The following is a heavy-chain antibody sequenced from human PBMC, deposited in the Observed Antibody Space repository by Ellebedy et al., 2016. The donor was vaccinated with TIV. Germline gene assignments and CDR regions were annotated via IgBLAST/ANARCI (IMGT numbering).Heavy chain of an antibody. CDR2: ISNTGSRT. J-gene: IGHJ6*02. Sequence: PGGSLRLFCAASGFTFSSYAMSWVRQAPGKGLEWVSTISNTGSRTYYADSVEGRFIISRDNSRSTLYLQTNSLRAEDSAVYYCAKDMVFGDGKWEIDVWGQGTTVTVSS. CDR3: AKDMVFGDGKWEIDV. CDR1: GFTFSSYA. D-gene: IGHD1-26*01. V-gene: IGHV3-23*01.